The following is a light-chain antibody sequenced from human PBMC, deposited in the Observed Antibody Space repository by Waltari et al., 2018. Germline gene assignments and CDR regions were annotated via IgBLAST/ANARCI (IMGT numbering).Light chain of an antibody. CDR2: EVT. CDR3: SSYAHNNHFV. Sequence: QSVLTQPPSATGSPGQSVTISCTGTNSDVGPYNYVSWYQQHPGKVPKLLLYEVTKRPSGVPDRFSGSKSGNTASLTVSGLQADDEADYYCSSYAHNNHFVFGTGTKVTVL. J-gene: IGLJ1*01. V-gene: IGLV2-8*01. CDR1: NSDVGPYNY.